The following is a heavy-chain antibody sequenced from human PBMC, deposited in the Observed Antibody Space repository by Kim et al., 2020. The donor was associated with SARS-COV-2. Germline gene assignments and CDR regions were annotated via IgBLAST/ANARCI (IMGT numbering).Heavy chain of an antibody. CDR1: GFNFGDYA. D-gene: IGHD6-13*01. CDR3: VRDKGAAGPYWYFDF. CDR2: LSWNSDSI. Sequence: GGSLRLSCTASGFNFGDYARHWVRQVPGKGLEWVAGLSWNSDSINYVDSVRGRFTVSRDNARKSLHLQMNSLRREDTALYYCVRDKGAAGPYWYFDFWGRGTLVSVSS. V-gene: IGHV3-9*01. J-gene: IGHJ2*01.